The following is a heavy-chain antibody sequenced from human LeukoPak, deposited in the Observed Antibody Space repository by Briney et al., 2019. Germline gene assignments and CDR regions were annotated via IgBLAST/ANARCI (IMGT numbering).Heavy chain of an antibody. J-gene: IGHJ5*02. Sequence: GMSLRLSCAASGFTFRSHAMHWVRQAPGKGLEWVAVIWYDGKNKYYAESVKGRLTISRDNSKSTLSLEMNSLGVEDTAVYYCARGGNWFDPWGQGTLVTVSS. V-gene: IGHV3-33*01. CDR3: ARGGNWFDP. CDR2: IWYDGKNK. CDR1: GFTFRSHA.